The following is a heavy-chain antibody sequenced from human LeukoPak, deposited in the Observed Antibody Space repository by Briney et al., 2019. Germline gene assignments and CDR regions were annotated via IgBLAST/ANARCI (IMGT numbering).Heavy chain of an antibody. CDR2: ISAYNGNT. D-gene: IGHD2-8*02. V-gene: IGHV1-18*01. CDR1: GYTFTSYG. CDR3: ARDADPAVVSHFDY. J-gene: IGHJ4*02. Sequence: GASVKVSCKASGYTFTSYGISWVRQAPGQGLKWMGWISAYNGNTNYAQKLQGRVTMTTDTSTSTAYMELRSLRSDDTAVYYCARDADPAVVSHFDYWGQGTLVTVSS.